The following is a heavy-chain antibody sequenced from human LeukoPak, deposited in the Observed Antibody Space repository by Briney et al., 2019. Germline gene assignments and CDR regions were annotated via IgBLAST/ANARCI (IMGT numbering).Heavy chain of an antibody. CDR3: ARSFATPNWFDP. CDR2: IYHSGST. CDR1: GGSISSGGYS. Sequence: SETLSLTCAVSGGSISSGGYSWSWIRQPPGKGLEWIGYIYHSGSTYYNPSLKSRVTISVDRSKNQFSLKLSSVTAADTAVYYCARSFATPNWFDPWGRGTLVTVSS. D-gene: IGHD3-10*01. J-gene: IGHJ5*02. V-gene: IGHV4-30-2*01.